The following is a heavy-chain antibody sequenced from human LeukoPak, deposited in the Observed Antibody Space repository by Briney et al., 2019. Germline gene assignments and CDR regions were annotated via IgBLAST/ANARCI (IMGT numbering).Heavy chain of an antibody. D-gene: IGHD6-13*01. Sequence: SETLSLTCTVSGGSISSYYWSWIRQPAGKGLEWIGRIYTSGSTNYNPSLKSRVTMSVDTSKNQFSLKLSSVTAADTAVYYCARESSSSSWYISDYWGQGTLVTVSS. CDR1: GGSISSYY. V-gene: IGHV4-4*07. CDR2: IYTSGST. J-gene: IGHJ4*02. CDR3: ARESSSSSWYISDY.